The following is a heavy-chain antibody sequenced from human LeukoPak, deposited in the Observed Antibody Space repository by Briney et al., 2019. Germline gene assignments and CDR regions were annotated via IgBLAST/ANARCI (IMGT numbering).Heavy chain of an antibody. CDR3: ARMLNGAYDV. CDR1: GGTFSSYA. Sequence: SVKVSCKASGGTFSSYAISWVRQAPGQGLEWMGRIIPILGIANYAQNFQGRVTMTRDTSFSTAYMEVSRLRSDDTAVYYCARMLNGAYDVWGQGTLVTVSS. V-gene: IGHV1-69*04. D-gene: IGHD5-12*01. J-gene: IGHJ4*02. CDR2: IIPILGIA.